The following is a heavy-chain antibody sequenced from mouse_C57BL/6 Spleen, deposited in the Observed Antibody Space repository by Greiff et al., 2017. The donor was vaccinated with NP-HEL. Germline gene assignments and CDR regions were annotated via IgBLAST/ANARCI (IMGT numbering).Heavy chain of an antibody. CDR2: IYPSDSET. D-gene: IGHD3-3*01. J-gene: IGHJ2*01. Sequence: QVQLQQPGAELVRPGSSVKLSCKASGYTFTSYWMAWVKQRPGQGLEWIGNIYPSDSETHYNQKFKDKATLTVDKSSSTAYMQLSSLTSEDSAVYYCARLGDVALFDYWGQGTTLTVSS. CDR1: GYTFTSYW. CDR3: ARLGDVALFDY. V-gene: IGHV1-61*01.